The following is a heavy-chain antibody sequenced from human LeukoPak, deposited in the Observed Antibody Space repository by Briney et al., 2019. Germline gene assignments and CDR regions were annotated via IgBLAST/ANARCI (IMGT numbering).Heavy chain of an antibody. J-gene: IGHJ6*03. CDR2: VSAGGDNT. V-gene: IGHV3-23*01. Sequence: PGGSLRLSCTASGFTFTNYAVNWVRQVPGKGLEWVSAVSAGGDNTYYADFVKGRFTISRDNSNNTLFLQMNSLRAEDTAIYYCAKDPQFRFVSGSYHYTGYYYMDVWGKGTTVTVSS. CDR3: AKDPQFRFVSGSYHYTGYYYMDV. CDR1: GFTFTNYA. D-gene: IGHD3-16*02.